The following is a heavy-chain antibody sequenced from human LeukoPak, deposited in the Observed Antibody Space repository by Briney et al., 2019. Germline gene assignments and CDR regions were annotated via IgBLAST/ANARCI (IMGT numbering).Heavy chain of an antibody. D-gene: IGHD3-22*01. V-gene: IGHV1-69*04. CDR1: GGTFSSYA. J-gene: IGHJ4*02. Sequence: GASVKVSCKASGGTFSSYAISWVRQAPGQGLEWMGRIIPILGIANYAQKFQGRVTITADKSTSTAYMELSSLRSEDTAVYYCATGTTYYYDSSGYYAHWGQGTLVTVSS. CDR3: ATGTTYYYDSSGYYAH. CDR2: IIPILGIA.